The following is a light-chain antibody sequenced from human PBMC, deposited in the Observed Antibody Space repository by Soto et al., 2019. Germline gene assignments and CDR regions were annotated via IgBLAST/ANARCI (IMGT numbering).Light chain of an antibody. CDR1: SSDVGYDNY. CDR3: TSHTASSTWV. V-gene: IGLV2-14*01. J-gene: IGLJ3*02. Sequence: QSVLTQPASVSGSPGQSITISCTGTSSDVGYDNYVSWFQQHPGKDPKLMIYEVSRRPSGVSNRFSGSKSANTASLTISGLQAEDEADYYCTSHTASSTWVFGGGTKVTVL. CDR2: EVS.